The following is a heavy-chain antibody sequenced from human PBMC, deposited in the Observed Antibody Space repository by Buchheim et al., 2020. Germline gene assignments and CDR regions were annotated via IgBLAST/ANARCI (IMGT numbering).Heavy chain of an antibody. J-gene: IGHJ6*02. Sequence: QVQLVESGGGLVKPGGSLRLSCAASGFTFSDYYMSWIRQAPGKGLEWVSYISSSSSYTNYADSVKGRFTISRDNATNSLYLQMNSLRAEDTAVYYCARVKYYDFWSGYYNDYYGMDVWGQGTT. CDR1: GFTFSDYY. CDR2: ISSSSSYT. CDR3: ARVKYYDFWSGYYNDYYGMDV. V-gene: IGHV3-11*06. D-gene: IGHD3-3*01.